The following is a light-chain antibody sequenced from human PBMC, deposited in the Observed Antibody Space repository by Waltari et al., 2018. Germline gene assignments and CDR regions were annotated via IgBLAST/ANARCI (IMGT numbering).Light chain of an antibody. Sequence: SSELTQPLSVSVALGQTAKITCGGSTIGSKSVHWYQQKPGQAPGLVIYRDSSRPSGIPERFSGSNSGNTAFLTISSAQAGDEADYYCQVWDSSVVFGGGTKLTVL. CDR3: QVWDSSVV. CDR1: TIGSKS. CDR2: RDS. J-gene: IGLJ2*01. V-gene: IGLV3-9*01.